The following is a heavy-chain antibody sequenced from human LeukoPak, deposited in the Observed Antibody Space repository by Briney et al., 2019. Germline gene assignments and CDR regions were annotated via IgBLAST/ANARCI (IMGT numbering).Heavy chain of an antibody. V-gene: IGHV3-23*01. CDR3: AKEGNYYDSSGYYYYFDN. CDR2: ISGSGGST. Sequence: PGGSLRLSCAASGFTFSNYSMNWVRQAPGKGLEWVSAISGSGGSTYYADSVKGRFTISRDNSKNTLYLQMNSLRAEDTAVYYCAKEGNYYDSSGYYYYFDNWGQGTLVTVSS. D-gene: IGHD3-22*01. J-gene: IGHJ4*02. CDR1: GFTFSNYS.